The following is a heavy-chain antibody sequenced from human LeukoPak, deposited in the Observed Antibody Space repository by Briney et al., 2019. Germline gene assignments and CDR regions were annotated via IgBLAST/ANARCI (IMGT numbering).Heavy chain of an antibody. CDR2: IRSKANSYAT. J-gene: IGHJ3*02. V-gene: IGHV3-73*01. D-gene: IGHD1-26*01. CDR1: GFTFSGSA. Sequence: GGSLRLSCAASGFTFSGSAMHWVRQASGKGLEWVGRIRSKANSYATAYDASVKGRFTISRDDSKNTAYLQMNSLKTEDTAVYYCTRLLGATDAFDIWGQGTMVTVSS. CDR3: TRLLGATDAFDI.